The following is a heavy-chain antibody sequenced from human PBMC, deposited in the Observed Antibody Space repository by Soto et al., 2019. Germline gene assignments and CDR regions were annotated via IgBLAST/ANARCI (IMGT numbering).Heavy chain of an antibody. CDR1: GYTFTSYD. CDR2: MNPNSGNT. V-gene: IGHV1-8*01. Sequence: QVQLVQSGAEVKKPGASVKVSCKASGYTFTSYDINWVRQATGQGLEWMGWMNPNSGNTAYAQKLQGRITMTRNTSISTAYMELSSLRAEDTAVYYCAREKVTSGYPDWGQGTLVTVSS. CDR3: AREKVTSGYPD. D-gene: IGHD3-22*01. J-gene: IGHJ4*02.